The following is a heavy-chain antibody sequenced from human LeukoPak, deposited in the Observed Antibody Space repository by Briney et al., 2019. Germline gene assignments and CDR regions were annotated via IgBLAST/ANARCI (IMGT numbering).Heavy chain of an antibody. J-gene: IGHJ4*02. CDR2: INYQSATF. CDR3: VKDAGIAARPWYFDS. CDR1: GFTFDDYG. D-gene: IGHD6-6*01. Sequence: GGSLRLSCAASGFTFDDYGLHWVRQVPGKGLEWVSCINYQSATFDADSVKGRFTISRDNAKSLLFLLMDSLRPEDSALYYCVKDAGIAARPWYFDSWGQGTQVIVSS. V-gene: IGHV3-9*01.